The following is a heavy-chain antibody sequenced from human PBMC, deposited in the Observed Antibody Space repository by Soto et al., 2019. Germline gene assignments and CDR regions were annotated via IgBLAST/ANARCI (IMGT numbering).Heavy chain of an antibody. CDR1: GGSFSGYD. D-gene: IGHD2-8*02. Sequence: QVQLQQWGAGLLKPSETLSLTCAVYGGSFSGYDWTWIRQPPGTGLEWIGEINHSGSSNYNPSLKXXVTISVDTSKNQFSLKLPSVTAADTAVYYCARDKITGLFDYWGQGTLVTVSS. CDR3: ARDKITGLFDY. V-gene: IGHV4-34*01. CDR2: INHSGSS. J-gene: IGHJ4*02.